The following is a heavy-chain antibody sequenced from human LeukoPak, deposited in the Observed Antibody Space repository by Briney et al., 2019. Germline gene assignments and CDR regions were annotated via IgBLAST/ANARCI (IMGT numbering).Heavy chain of an antibody. CDR1: GFTFKSYS. CDR2: ITSTSGDM. Sequence: GGSLRLSCAASGFTFKSYSMNWVRQAPGKGLEWVAFITSTSGDMFYADSVKGRFTISRDNAKDSLYLQMDSLRAEDTAVYYCARAAGYYFDYWGQGSLVTVSS. V-gene: IGHV3-21*05. J-gene: IGHJ4*02. CDR3: ARAAGYYFDY.